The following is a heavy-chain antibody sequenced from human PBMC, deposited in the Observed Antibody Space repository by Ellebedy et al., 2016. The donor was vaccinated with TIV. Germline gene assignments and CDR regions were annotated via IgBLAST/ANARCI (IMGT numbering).Heavy chain of an antibody. CDR2: IYSGGST. V-gene: IGHV3-66*01. CDR1: GFTVSSNY. CDR3: ARDDYGDYGSED. J-gene: IGHJ4*02. Sequence: GESLKISCAASGFTVSSNYMSWVRQAPGKGLEWVSVIYSGGSTYYADSVKGRFTISRDTSKNTLYLQMNSLRAEDTAVYYCARDDYGDYGSEDWGQGTLVTVSS. D-gene: IGHD4-17*01.